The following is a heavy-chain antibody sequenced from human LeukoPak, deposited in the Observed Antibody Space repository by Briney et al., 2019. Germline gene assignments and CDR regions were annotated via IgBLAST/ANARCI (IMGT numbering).Heavy chain of an antibody. CDR1: GFTFCSYA. D-gene: IGHD5-12*01. CDR2: VSGSGGST. J-gene: IGHJ4*02. Sequence: GGSLRLSCAASGFTFCSYAMSWGRQAPGHGLEWVSGVSGSGGSTYYADSVKGRFTISRDNSKNTLYLQMNSLRAEDTAVYYCAKDLDIVATITGNWGQGTLVTVSS. V-gene: IGHV3-23*01. CDR3: AKDLDIVATITGN.